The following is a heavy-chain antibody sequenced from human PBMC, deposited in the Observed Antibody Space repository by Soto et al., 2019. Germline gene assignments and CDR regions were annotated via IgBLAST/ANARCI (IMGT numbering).Heavy chain of an antibody. D-gene: IGHD3-16*01. J-gene: IGHJ6*02. CDR1: GYSFTRYG. Sequence: QVQLVQSRAEVKNPGASVKVSCKASGYSFTRYGIAWARQAPGQGLEWMGWINTYNGNTNYAQNLQGRVTLTTDTTTRPAYMELTSLRSNDTAIYYCAMVDVYVTPSPQDVWGQGTTVIVCS. CDR3: AMVDVYVTPSPQDV. CDR2: INTYNGNT. V-gene: IGHV1-18*01.